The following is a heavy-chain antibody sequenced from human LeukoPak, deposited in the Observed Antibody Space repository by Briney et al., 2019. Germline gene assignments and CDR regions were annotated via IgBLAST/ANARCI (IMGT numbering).Heavy chain of an antibody. CDR1: GFSFSSYS. Sequence: GGSLRLSCAASGFSFSSYSMNWVRQAPGKGLVWVSRINSDGSSTSYADSVKGRFTISRDNAKNTLYLQMNSLRAEDTAVYYCARAKSPYDFWSGYPDYWGQGTLVTVSS. V-gene: IGHV3-74*01. CDR3: ARAKSPYDFWSGYPDY. D-gene: IGHD3-3*01. CDR2: INSDGSST. J-gene: IGHJ4*02.